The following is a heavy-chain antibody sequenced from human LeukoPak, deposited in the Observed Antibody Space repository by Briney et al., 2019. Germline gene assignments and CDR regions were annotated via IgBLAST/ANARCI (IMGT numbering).Heavy chain of an antibody. CDR2: ISYDGSYK. CDR3: AKGERGIAVAGLDY. J-gene: IGHJ4*02. V-gene: IGHV3-30*18. Sequence: GGSLRLSCAASGFTFSSYGMNWVRQAPGKGLEWMAVISYDGSYKYYADSVKGRFTISRDNSKNTLYLQMDSLRAEDTALYYCAKGERGIAVAGLDYWGQGTLVTVSS. CDR1: GFTFSSYG. D-gene: IGHD6-19*01.